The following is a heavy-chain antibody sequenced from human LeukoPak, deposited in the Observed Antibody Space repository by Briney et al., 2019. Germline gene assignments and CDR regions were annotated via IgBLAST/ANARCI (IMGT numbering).Heavy chain of an antibody. CDR1: GGSFSGYY. CDR2: INHSGST. V-gene: IGHV4-34*01. Sequence: PSETLSLTCAVYGGSFSGYYWSWIRQPPGKGLEWIGEINHSGSTNYSPSLKSRVTISVDTSKNQFSLKLSSVTAADTAVYYCARGLWFGELRFDPWGQGTLVTVSS. J-gene: IGHJ5*02. D-gene: IGHD3-10*01. CDR3: ARGLWFGELRFDP.